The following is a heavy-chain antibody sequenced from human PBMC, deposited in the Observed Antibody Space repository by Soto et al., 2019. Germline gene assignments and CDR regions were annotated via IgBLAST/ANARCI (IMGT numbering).Heavy chain of an antibody. CDR1: GGNFISHA. D-gene: IGHD3-3*01. Sequence: SVKVSCKAFGGNFISHAISWVSKAPGQGLEWMGRIIPILGIANYAQKFQGRVTITADKPTSTAYMELSSLRSEDTAVYYCARDEARTDRPSYYDLPPDYWGQGTLVTVTS. V-gene: IGHV1-69*04. CDR3: ARDEARTDRPSYYDLPPDY. CDR2: IIPILGIA. J-gene: IGHJ4*02.